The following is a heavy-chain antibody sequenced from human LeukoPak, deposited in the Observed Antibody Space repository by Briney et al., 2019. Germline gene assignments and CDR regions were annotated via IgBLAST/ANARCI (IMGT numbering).Heavy chain of an antibody. Sequence: SETLSLTCAVYGGSFSGYYWSWIRQPPGKGLEWIGEINHSGSTNYNPSLESRVTISVDTSKNQFSLKLSSVTAADTAVYYCASTRRDFYGMDVWGKGTTVTVSS. CDR2: INHSGST. CDR1: GGSFSGYY. V-gene: IGHV4-34*01. CDR3: ASTRRDFYGMDV. D-gene: IGHD3-3*01. J-gene: IGHJ6*04.